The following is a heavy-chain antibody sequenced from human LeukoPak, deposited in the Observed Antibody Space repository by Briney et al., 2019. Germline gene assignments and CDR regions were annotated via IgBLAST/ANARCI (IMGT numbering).Heavy chain of an antibody. CDR3: AREKHRLNYYMDV. Sequence: SETLSLTCTVSGLSGDTITSSNNCWGWIRQPPGKGLEWIGSIYYSGSTYYNPSLKSRVTISVDTSKNQFSLRLSSVTAADTAVYYCAREKHRLNYYMDVWGKGTTVTVSS. CDR1: GLSGDTITSSNNC. CDR2: IYYSGST. D-gene: IGHD2-21*01. J-gene: IGHJ6*03. V-gene: IGHV4-39*07.